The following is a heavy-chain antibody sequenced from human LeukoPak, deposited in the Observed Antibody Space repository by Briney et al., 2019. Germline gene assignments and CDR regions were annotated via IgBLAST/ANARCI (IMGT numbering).Heavy chain of an antibody. D-gene: IGHD3-16*01. V-gene: IGHV4-59*08. CDR2: TYYDGTT. Sequence: SETLSLTCTVSGGPISSYYWSWIRQPPGKGLEYIGYTYYDGTTNYNPSLKSRVTISIDTSKIHFSLRLSSVTAADTALYYCARRGGGHAFDIWGQGTMVTVSS. CDR1: GGPISSYY. CDR3: ARRGGGHAFDI. J-gene: IGHJ3*02.